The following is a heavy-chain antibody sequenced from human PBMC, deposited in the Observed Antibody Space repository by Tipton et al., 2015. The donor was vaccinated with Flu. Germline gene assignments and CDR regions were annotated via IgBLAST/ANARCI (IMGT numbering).Heavy chain of an antibody. CDR1: GGTFSSYA. D-gene: IGHD3-10*01. V-gene: IGHV1-69*06. CDR2: IIPIFGTA. J-gene: IGHJ4*02. CDR3: ARVKLDGSGSYGRY. Sequence: QLVHSGAEVKKPGSSVKVSCKASGGTFSSYAISWVRQATGQGLEWMGWIIPIFGTANYAQKFQGRVTITADKSTSTAYMELSSLRSEDTAVYYCARVKLDGSGSYGRYWGQGTLVTVSS.